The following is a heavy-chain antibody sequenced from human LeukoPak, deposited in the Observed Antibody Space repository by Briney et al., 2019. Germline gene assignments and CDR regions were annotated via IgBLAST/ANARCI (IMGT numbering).Heavy chain of an antibody. V-gene: IGHV4-59*01. Sequence: SETLSLTCAVSGGSISSYYWSWIRQPPGKGLEWIGYIYYSGSTNYNPSLKSRVTISVDTSKNQFSLKLSSVTAADTAVYYCARVGFREPASDYWGQGTLVTVSS. CDR2: IYYSGST. J-gene: IGHJ4*02. CDR1: GGSISSYY. D-gene: IGHD3-10*01. CDR3: ARVGFREPASDY.